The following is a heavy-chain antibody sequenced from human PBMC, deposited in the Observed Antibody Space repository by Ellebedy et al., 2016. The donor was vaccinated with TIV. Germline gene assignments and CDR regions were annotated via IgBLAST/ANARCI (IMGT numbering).Heavy chain of an antibody. J-gene: IGHJ6*02. Sequence: SETLSLTCTVSGGSISSSSYYCAWIRPPPGKGPGWIGHIFYSWSTFYNRSRRSRVTMTVDTSNNQFSLTLSSVTAADTAVHYCARATRLGAPVTAYPMDVWGQGTTVTVSS. CDR1: GGSISSSSYY. CDR3: ARATRLGAPVTAYPMDV. V-gene: IGHV4-39*07. D-gene: IGHD1-26*01. CDR2: IFYSWST.